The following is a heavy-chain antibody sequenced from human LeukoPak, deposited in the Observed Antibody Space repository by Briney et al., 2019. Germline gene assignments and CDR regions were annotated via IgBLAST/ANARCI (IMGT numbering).Heavy chain of an antibody. Sequence: PSETLSFTCTVSGYSISSGYYWGWIRQPPGKGLEWIGSIYHSGSTYYNPSLKSRVTISVVTSKNQFSLKLSSVTAADTAVYYCARVGRAAAGHDWGQGTLVTVSS. CDR1: GYSISSGYY. D-gene: IGHD6-13*01. J-gene: IGHJ4*02. CDR2: IYHSGST. CDR3: ARVGRAAAGHD. V-gene: IGHV4-38-2*02.